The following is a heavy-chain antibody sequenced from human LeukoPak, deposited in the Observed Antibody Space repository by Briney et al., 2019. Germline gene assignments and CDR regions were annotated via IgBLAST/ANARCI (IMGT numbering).Heavy chain of an antibody. CDR3: ARGGLGYYYYYVDV. Sequence: SETLSLTCTASGGSVSSSSYYWGWIRQPPGKGLERIGSVYHSGTTYYNPSLKNRVTLSVNTSKNQLSLKMYSVTAADTAVYYCARGGLGYYYYYVDVWGKGTTVTVSS. V-gene: IGHV4-39*07. CDR2: VYHSGTT. J-gene: IGHJ6*03. D-gene: IGHD1-26*01. CDR1: GGSVSSSSYY.